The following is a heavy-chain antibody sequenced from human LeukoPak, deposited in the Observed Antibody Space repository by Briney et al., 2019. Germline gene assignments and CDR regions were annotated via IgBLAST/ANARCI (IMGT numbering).Heavy chain of an antibody. CDR3: ARGRKWYQLLSGYYMDV. D-gene: IGHD2-2*01. Sequence: ASVNVSCKSSGYTFTSYDINWVRQATGQGLEWMGWMNPNSGNTGYAQKFQGRVTMTRNTSISTAYMELSSLRSEDTAVYYCARGRKWYQLLSGYYMDVWGKGTTVTVSS. CDR1: GYTFTSYD. V-gene: IGHV1-8*01. CDR2: MNPNSGNT. J-gene: IGHJ6*03.